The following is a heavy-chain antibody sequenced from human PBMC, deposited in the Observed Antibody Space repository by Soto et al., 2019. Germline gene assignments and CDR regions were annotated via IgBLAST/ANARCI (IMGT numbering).Heavy chain of an antibody. Sequence: QMQLQESGPGLVKPSETLSLACTVSGGSVSSPKYFWSWFLQPPGKGLEWVAYIYNNGKTNYNPSLKSRATISVDTAKNQCSLKLTSVTGADSAVYFCARTVMPVGNLPAFDHWGQGVLVTVSS. CDR2: IYNNGKT. D-gene: IGHD7-27*01. V-gene: IGHV4-61*01. CDR3: ARTVMPVGNLPAFDH. J-gene: IGHJ4*02. CDR1: GGSVSSPKYF.